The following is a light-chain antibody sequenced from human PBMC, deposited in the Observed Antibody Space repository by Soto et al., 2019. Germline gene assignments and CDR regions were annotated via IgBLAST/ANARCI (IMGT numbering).Light chain of an antibody. CDR1: QSVSSF. V-gene: IGKV3-11*01. Sequence: EIVLTQSPATLSLSPGERATLSCSASQSVSSFLAWYQQKPGQAPRLLISDASNRATGIPGRFSGSGTGTDFSLTISSLEPEDLAVYYCQQRSNWPWTFGQGTKVEIK. CDR2: DAS. CDR3: QQRSNWPWT. J-gene: IGKJ1*01.